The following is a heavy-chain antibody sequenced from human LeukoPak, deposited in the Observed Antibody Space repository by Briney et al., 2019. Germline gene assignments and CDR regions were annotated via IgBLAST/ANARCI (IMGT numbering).Heavy chain of an antibody. CDR1: GGSFSGYY. Sequence: SETLSLTCAVYGGSFSGYYWSWIRQPPGKGLEWIGEINHSGSTNYNPSLKSRVTISVDTSKNQFSLKLSSVTAADTAVYYCAVLGCSSSDYNWFDPWGQGTLVTVSS. CDR3: AVLGCSSSDYNWFDP. V-gene: IGHV4-34*01. J-gene: IGHJ5*02. D-gene: IGHD6-6*01. CDR2: INHSGST.